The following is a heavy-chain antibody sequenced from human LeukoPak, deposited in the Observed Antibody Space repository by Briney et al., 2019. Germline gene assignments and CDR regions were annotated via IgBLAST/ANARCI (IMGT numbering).Heavy chain of an antibody. D-gene: IGHD3-9*01. CDR3: ASPLKDFDWLPGSY. V-gene: IGHV4-59*08. CDR1: GGSISDYY. CDR2: IYYSGTT. Sequence: SETLSLSCTVSGGSISDYYWSWIRQPPGKGLEWIGFIYYSGTTHYSPSLRSRVTMSVDTSKNQFSLKLSSVTAADTAVYYCASPLKDFDWLPGSYWGQGTLVTVSS. J-gene: IGHJ4*02.